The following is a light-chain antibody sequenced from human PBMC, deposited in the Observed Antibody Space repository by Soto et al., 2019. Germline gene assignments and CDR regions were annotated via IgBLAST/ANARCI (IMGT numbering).Light chain of an antibody. V-gene: IGKV3-20*01. CDR3: QQCATAPLT. Sequence: EIVLTQSPGTLSLFPGERATLSCRASQSVPRNFLAWYQHKPGQAPRLLIDDASNRATGIPDRFSGSGSGTDLTLTISSLEPEDSAVYYCQQCATAPLTFGQGTKVEIK. CDR2: DAS. J-gene: IGKJ1*01. CDR1: QSVPRNF.